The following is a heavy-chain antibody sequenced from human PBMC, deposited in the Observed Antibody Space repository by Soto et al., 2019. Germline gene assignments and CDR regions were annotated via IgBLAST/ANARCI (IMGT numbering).Heavy chain of an antibody. D-gene: IGHD4-17*01. V-gene: IGHV4-31*02. J-gene: IGHJ6*02. CDR2: IYDSGST. CDR1: GGSISSGGYY. CDR3: ARVNLDYVTGMDV. Sequence: SDTLSLTCTVSGGSISSGGYYWSWIRQHPGKGLEWIGYIYDSGSTYYNPSLKSRVTMSLDTSKNQLSLKLTSVTAADTAVYYCARVNLDYVTGMDVWGQGTTVNVSS.